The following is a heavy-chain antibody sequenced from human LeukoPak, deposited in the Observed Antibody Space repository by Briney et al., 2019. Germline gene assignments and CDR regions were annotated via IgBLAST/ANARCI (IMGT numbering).Heavy chain of an antibody. D-gene: IGHD3-22*01. CDR3: AKAMTKGPPFDY. Sequence: GGSLRLSCAASGFIFRDYAMSWVRQAPGKGLEWVSATSDTGGSIYYADSVEGRFTISRDNSKNTLYLQMNSLRAEDTAVYYCAKAMTKGPPFDYWGQGTLVTVSS. CDR2: TSDTGGSI. CDR1: GFIFRDYA. V-gene: IGHV3-23*01. J-gene: IGHJ4*02.